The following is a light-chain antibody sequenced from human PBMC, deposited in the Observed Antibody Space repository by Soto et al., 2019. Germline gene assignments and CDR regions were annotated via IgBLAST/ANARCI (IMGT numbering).Light chain of an antibody. V-gene: IGKV3-20*01. CDR2: GAS. CDR1: QSVSSSY. J-gene: IGKJ1*01. CDR3: QQYGNSRT. Sequence: IVLTQSPGTLSLSPGERATLSCRASQSVSSSYLAWYQQKPGQAPRLLIYGASSRATGIPDRFSGGGSGTDFTLTISRLEPEDFAVYYCQQYGNSRTFGQGTKVDIK.